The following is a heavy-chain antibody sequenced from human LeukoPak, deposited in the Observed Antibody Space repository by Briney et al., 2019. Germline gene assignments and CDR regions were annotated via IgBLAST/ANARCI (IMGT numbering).Heavy chain of an antibody. V-gene: IGHV4-39*01. J-gene: IGHJ5*02. CDR3: ARHRGSSSEFDP. Sequence: SETLSLTCTVSGGSISTNNYYWGWIRQPPGKGLEWIGHIYYDGRTYYNPSLKSRVTMSVDTSKNQFSLKLSSVTAADTAVYYCARHRGSSSEFDPWGLGTLVTISS. CDR2: IYYDGRT. D-gene: IGHD6-6*01. CDR1: GGSISTNNYY.